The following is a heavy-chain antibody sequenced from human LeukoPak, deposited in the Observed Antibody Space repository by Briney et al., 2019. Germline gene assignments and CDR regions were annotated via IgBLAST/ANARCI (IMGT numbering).Heavy chain of an antibody. D-gene: IGHD6-19*01. Sequence: GGSLRLSCAASGFTFSSYWMTWVRQAPGKGLEWVANIKQDGSERNYVDSVKGRFTISRDNAKNSLYLQMDTLRDEDTAVYYCATGAGCGYWGQGTLVTVSS. V-gene: IGHV3-7*03. J-gene: IGHJ4*02. CDR1: GFTFSSYW. CDR3: ATGAGCGY. CDR2: IKQDGSER.